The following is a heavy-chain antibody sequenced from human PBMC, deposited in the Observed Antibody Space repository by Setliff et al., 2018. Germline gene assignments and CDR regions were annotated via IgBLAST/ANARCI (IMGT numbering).Heavy chain of an antibody. CDR1: GYTFTSYA. J-gene: IGHJ6*02. CDR3: AIVVPALTYYYYGMDV. V-gene: IGHV1-3*01. Sequence: ASVKVSCKASGYTFTSYAMHWVRQAPGQRLEWMGWINAGNGNTKYSQKFQGRVTITTDESTSTAYMELSSLRSEDTAVYYCAIVVPALTYYYYGMDVWGQGTTVTAP. CDR2: INAGNGNT. D-gene: IGHD2-2*01.